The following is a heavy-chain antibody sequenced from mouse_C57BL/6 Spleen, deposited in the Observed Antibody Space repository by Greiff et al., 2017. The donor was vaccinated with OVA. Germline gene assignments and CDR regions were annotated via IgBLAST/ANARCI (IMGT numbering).Heavy chain of an antibody. CDR1: GYTFTSYG. V-gene: IGHV1-81*01. Sequence: QVQLQQSGAELARPGASVKLSCKASGYTFTSYGISWVKQRTGQGLEWIGEIYPRSGNTYYNEKFKGKATLTADKSSSTAYMELRSLTSEDSAVYFCARDGETAQATAWFAYWGQGTLVTVSA. J-gene: IGHJ3*01. CDR2: IYPRSGNT. CDR3: ARDGETAQATAWFAY. D-gene: IGHD3-2*02.